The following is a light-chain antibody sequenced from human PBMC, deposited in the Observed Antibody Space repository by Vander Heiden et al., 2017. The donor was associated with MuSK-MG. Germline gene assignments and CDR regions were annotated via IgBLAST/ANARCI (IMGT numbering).Light chain of an antibody. V-gene: IGLV6-57*03. CDR1: SGSVASNY. J-gene: IGLJ3*02. CDR3: QSFDSSNVV. CDR2: EDN. Sequence: FILPQRHAESESVETAVTISCTRSSGSVASNYVQWYQQRPGSASTIVIVEDNQRPSGVPDRFSCAIYSSCTSGFLTISGLQTEDEADYYCQSFDSSNVVFGGGTTLTVL.